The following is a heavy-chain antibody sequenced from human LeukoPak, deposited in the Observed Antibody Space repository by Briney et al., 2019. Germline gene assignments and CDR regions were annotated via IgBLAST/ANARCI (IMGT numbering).Heavy chain of an antibody. D-gene: IGHD3-9*01. V-gene: IGHV3-30*03. CDR3: ARDYYDSLTGYYSSFDY. CDR2: ISYDGSNK. J-gene: IGHJ4*02. CDR1: GFTFSSYG. Sequence: GGSLRLSCAASGFTFSSYGMHWVRQAPGKGLEWVAVISYDGSNKYYADSVKGRFTISRDNSKNTLYLQMNSLRGEDTAVYYCARDYYDSLTGYYSSFDYWGQGTLVTVSS.